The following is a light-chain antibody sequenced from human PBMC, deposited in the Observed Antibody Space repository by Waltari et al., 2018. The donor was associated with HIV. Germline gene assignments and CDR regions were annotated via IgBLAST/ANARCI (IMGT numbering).Light chain of an antibody. CDR1: SSDVGGYDY. CDR2: AVR. V-gene: IGLV2-14*03. Sequence: QSVLTQPAAVSGSPGQSIAVSCTGTSSDVGGYDYVSWYQQHPDKAPKLLIYAVRSRPSGVSDRFSGSKSGNTASLTISGLQPEDEADYYCSSFTDNRAVIFGGGTKLTVL. CDR3: SSFTDNRAVI. J-gene: IGLJ2*01.